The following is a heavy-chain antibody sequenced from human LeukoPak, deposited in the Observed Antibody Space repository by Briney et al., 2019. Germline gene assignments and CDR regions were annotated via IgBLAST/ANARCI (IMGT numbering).Heavy chain of an antibody. CDR3: ARTSFELGYCSGGSWYFGTFDP. CDR1: GGSISSSY. D-gene: IGHD2-15*01. CDR2: IYYSGNT. J-gene: IGHJ5*02. Sequence: SETLSLTCSVSGGSISSSYWSWIRQPPGKGLEWIGYIYYSGNTNYNPSLGSRVTISEDTSKTQFFLKLSSVTAADTAVYYCARTSFELGYCSGGSWYFGTFDPWGQGTLVTVSS. V-gene: IGHV4-59*08.